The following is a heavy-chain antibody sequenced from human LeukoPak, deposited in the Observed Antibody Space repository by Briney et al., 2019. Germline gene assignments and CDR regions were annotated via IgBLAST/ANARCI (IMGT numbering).Heavy chain of an antibody. Sequence: GGSLRLSCAASGFSITSYAMSWVRRAPGKGLEWVSDISGSGDATYYADSVRGRFTISRDNSKNTLYLQMNSLRAEDTAVYYCAKHRVAGTADYWGQGTLVTVSS. CDR1: GFSITSYA. CDR2: ISGSGDAT. D-gene: IGHD6-19*01. J-gene: IGHJ4*02. V-gene: IGHV3-23*01. CDR3: AKHRVAGTADY.